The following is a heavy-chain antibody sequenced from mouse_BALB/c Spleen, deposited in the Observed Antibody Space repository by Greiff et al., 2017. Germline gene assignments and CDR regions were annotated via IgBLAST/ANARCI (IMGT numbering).Heavy chain of an antibody. CDR2: INPGSGGT. D-gene: IGHD2-12*01. J-gene: IGHJ2*01. CDR1: GYAFTNYL. V-gene: IGHV1-54*01. Sequence: QVQLQQSGAELVRPGTSVKVSCKASGYAFTNYLIEWVKQRPGQGLEWIGVINPGSGGTNYNEKFKGKATLTADKSSSTAYMQLSSLTSDDSAVYFCAREVTTGDYWGQGTTLTVSS. CDR3: AREVTTGDY.